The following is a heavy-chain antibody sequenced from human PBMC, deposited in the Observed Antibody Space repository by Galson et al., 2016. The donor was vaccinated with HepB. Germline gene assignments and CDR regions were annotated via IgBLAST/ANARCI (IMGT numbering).Heavy chain of an antibody. J-gene: IGHJ3*01. V-gene: IGHV4-39*01. D-gene: IGHD6-19*01. CDR2: IYYSGTT. CDR3: ARQDRAGLVNF. Sequence: SETLSLTCTVSGGSISSSSYFWAWIRQPPGKGLDWIGSIYYSGTTHYNPSLQSRVSISVDTSKNQFSLRLTSVSAADTAMYSCARQDRAGLVNFWGQGTMVTASS. CDR1: GGSISSSSYF.